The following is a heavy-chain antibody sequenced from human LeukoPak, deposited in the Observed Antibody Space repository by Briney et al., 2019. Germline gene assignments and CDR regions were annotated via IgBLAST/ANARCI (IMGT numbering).Heavy chain of an antibody. CDR3: ARAYYGSGSYYVDY. Sequence: GGSLRLSCAASGLTSSSYWMHWVRQAPGKGLVWVSRINSDGGTTTYADSVKGRFTISRDNAKNSLYLQMNSLRAEDTAVYYCARAYYGSGSYYVDYWGQGTLVTVSS. V-gene: IGHV3-74*01. CDR2: INSDGGTT. D-gene: IGHD3-10*01. J-gene: IGHJ4*02. CDR1: GLTSSSYW.